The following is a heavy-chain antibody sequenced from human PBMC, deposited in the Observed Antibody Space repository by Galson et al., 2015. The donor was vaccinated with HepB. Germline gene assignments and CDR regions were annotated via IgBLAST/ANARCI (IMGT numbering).Heavy chain of an antibody. Sequence: SVKVSCKASGYTFTSYDINWVRQATGQGLEWMGWMNPNSGNTGYAQKFQGRVTMTRNTSISTAYMELSSLRSEDTAVYYCARVRTGVVINVYYYYYYMDVWGKGTTVTVSS. V-gene: IGHV1-8*01. CDR1: GYTFTSYD. CDR3: ARVRTGVVINVYYYYYYMDV. J-gene: IGHJ6*03. D-gene: IGHD3-3*01. CDR2: MNPNSGNT.